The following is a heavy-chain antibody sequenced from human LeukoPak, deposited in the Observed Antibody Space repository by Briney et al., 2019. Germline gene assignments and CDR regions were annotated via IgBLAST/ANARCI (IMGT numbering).Heavy chain of an antibody. Sequence: SETLSLTCTVSGASISRSDYFWGWILQPPGKGLEWIGSNYYSGSTYYSPSLKGRVTISVDTSKNQFSLKLNSVTAADTAVYYCARSSEYGDPFNYWGQGTLVTVSS. V-gene: IGHV4-39*01. J-gene: IGHJ4*02. D-gene: IGHD4-17*01. CDR1: GASISRSDYF. CDR3: ARSSEYGDPFNY. CDR2: NYYSGST.